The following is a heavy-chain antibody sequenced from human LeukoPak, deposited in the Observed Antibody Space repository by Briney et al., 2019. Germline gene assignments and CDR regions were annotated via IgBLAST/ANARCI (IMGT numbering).Heavy chain of an antibody. CDR3: ARDSYCSSTSCYTGAYWYFDL. Sequence: SETLSLTCAVSGDSFSSHYWTWIRQSPGTGLEWIGYISHIGRTNYNPSLKSRVTISIDTSKNQFSLKLSSVTAADTAVYYCARDSYCSSTSCYTGAYWYFDLWGRGTLVTVSS. CDR2: ISHIGRT. J-gene: IGHJ2*01. D-gene: IGHD2-2*02. V-gene: IGHV4-59*11. CDR1: GDSFSSHY.